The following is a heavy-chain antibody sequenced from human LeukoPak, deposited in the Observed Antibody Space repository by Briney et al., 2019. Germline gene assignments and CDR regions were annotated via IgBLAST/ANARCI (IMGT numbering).Heavy chain of an antibody. V-gene: IGHV1-69*13. CDR1: GGTFSSYA. CDR2: IIPIFGTA. D-gene: IGHD3-16*02. CDR3: ARGGDYDYVWGSYRYKEFDY. J-gene: IGHJ4*02. Sequence: SVKVSCKASGGTFSSYAISWVRQAPGQGLEWMGGIIPIFGTANYAQKFQGRVTITADESTSTAYMELSSLRSEDTAVYYCARGGDYDYVWGSYRYKEFDYWGQGTLVTVSS.